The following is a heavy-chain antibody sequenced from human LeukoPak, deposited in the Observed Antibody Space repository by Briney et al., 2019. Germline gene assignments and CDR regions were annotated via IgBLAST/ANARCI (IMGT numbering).Heavy chain of an antibody. Sequence: PSETLSLTCAVYGGSFSGYYWSWIRQPPGKGLEWTGEINHSGSTKYNPSLKSRVTISVDTSKNQFSLKLSSVTAADTAVYYCARGGYSYGYAFVDWGQGTLVTVSS. D-gene: IGHD5-18*01. CDR2: INHSGST. V-gene: IGHV4-34*01. J-gene: IGHJ4*02. CDR3: ARGGYSYGYAFVD. CDR1: GGSFSGYY.